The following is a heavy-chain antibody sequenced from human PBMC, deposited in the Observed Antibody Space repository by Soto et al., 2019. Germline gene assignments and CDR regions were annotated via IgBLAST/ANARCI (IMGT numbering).Heavy chain of an antibody. Sequence: ASVKVSCKASGYTFTSYGISWVRQAPGQGLEWMGWISAYNGNTNYAQKLQGRVTMTTDTSTSTAYMELRSLRSDDTAVYYCARSLGYDYIWGSYRYPDAFDIWGQGTMVPVSS. CDR1: GYTFTSYG. CDR3: ARSLGYDYIWGSYRYPDAFDI. J-gene: IGHJ3*02. V-gene: IGHV1-18*01. CDR2: ISAYNGNT. D-gene: IGHD3-16*02.